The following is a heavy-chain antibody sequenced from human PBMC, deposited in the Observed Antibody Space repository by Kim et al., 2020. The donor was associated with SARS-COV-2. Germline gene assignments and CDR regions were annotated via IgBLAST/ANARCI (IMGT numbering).Heavy chain of an antibody. V-gene: IGHV3-30*18. Sequence: GGSLRLSCAASGFTFSSYGMHWVRQAPGKGLEWVAVISYDGSNKYYADSVKGRFTISRDNSKNTLYLQMNSLSAEDTAVYYCAKGEAAAGTKYYGMDVWG. CDR2: ISYDGSNK. J-gene: IGHJ6*01. CDR3: AKGEAAAGTKYYGMDV. CDR1: GFTFSSYG. D-gene: IGHD6-13*01.